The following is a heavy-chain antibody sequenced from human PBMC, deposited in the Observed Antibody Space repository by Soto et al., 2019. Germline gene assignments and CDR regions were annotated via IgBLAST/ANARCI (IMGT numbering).Heavy chain of an antibody. V-gene: IGHV4-31*03. Sequence: SATLSLTCTLTGISILSDNYYWNWSRQHPGQGLEWIGYIFYSGSTYYNPSLKSRVTISVDTSKNQFSLKLSSVTAADTAVYYCARGLRYYYDSSGYYLTVRAFDIWGQGTMIT. J-gene: IGHJ3*02. D-gene: IGHD3-22*01. CDR2: IFYSGST. CDR1: GISILSDNYY. CDR3: ARGLRYYYDSSGYYLTVRAFDI.